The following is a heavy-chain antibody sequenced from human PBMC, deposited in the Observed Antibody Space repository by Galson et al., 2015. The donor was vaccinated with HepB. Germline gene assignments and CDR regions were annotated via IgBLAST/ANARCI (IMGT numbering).Heavy chain of an antibody. J-gene: IGHJ4*02. V-gene: IGHV3-33*01. CDR3: AGEACGGDCHELDY. CDR2: IWYDGSNK. Sequence: SLRLSCAASGLTFSSYGMHWVRQAPGKGLEWVAVIWYDGSNKYYADSVKGQFTISRDNSKNTLYLQMNSLRAEDTAVYYCAGEACGGDCHELDYWGQGTLVTVSS. CDR1: GLTFSSYG. D-gene: IGHD2-21*02.